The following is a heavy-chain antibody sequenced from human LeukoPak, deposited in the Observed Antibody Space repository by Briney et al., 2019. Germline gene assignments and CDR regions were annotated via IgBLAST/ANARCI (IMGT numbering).Heavy chain of an antibody. CDR1: GGSMGGYY. J-gene: IGHJ4*02. D-gene: IGHD6-13*01. V-gene: IGHV4-4*07. CDR2: IYSNGSP. Sequence: SETLSLTCTVSGGSMGGYYWSWIRQPAGKRLEWIGRIYSNGSPTYNPSLQSRITMTIDTSRNQFSLRMTSMTAADAAVYFCARDRGSSWDFWGRGTLITVSS. CDR3: ARDRGSSWDF.